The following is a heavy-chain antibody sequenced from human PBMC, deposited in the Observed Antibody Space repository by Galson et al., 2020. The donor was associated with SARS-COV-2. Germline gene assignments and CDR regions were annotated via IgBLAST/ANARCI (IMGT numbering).Heavy chain of an antibody. CDR2: IYTSGST. Sequence: SETLSLTCTVSGGSSSSGNDYWSWIRQPAGKGLEWIGHIYTSGSTYYNPSLKSRVTISVDTSKNQFSLKLRSVTAADTAVYYCARGIRAAMVRGVNRAFAIWGQGTMVTVSS. J-gene: IGHJ3*02. CDR3: ARGIRAAMVRGVNRAFAI. D-gene: IGHD3-10*01. V-gene: IGHV4-61*09. CDR1: GGSSSSGNDY.